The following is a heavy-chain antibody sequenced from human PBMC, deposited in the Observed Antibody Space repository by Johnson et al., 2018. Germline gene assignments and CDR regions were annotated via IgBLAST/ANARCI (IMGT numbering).Heavy chain of an antibody. CDR2: ISYDGSNK. D-gene: IGHD2/OR15-2a*01. CDR3: ARRINSAFDI. J-gene: IGHJ3*02. CDR1: GFTFSSYG. Sequence: QVQLVESGGGVVQXGRSLRLSCAASGFTFSSYGMHWVRQAPGKGLEWVAVISYDGSNKYYVDSVKGRFTISRDKAKNSLYLQMNSLRAEDTAVYYCARRINSAFDIWGQGTMVTVSS. V-gene: IGHV3-30*03.